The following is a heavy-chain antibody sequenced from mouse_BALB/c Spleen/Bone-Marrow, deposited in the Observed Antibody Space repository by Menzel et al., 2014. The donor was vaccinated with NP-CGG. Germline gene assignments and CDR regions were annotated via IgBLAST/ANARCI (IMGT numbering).Heavy chain of an antibody. CDR3: ARSGGYVNYLAWYAY. Sequence: EAQLQQSGAELVKPGASVKLSRTASGFNIKDTYMHWVKQRPEQGLEWIGRIDPANGNTKYDPKFQGKAPITADTSSNTAYLQLSSRTSEDTAVYYCARSGGYVNYLAWYAYWGQGTLVTDSA. V-gene: IGHV14-3*02. CDR2: IDPANGNT. D-gene: IGHD2-10*02. CDR1: GFNIKDTY. J-gene: IGHJ3*01.